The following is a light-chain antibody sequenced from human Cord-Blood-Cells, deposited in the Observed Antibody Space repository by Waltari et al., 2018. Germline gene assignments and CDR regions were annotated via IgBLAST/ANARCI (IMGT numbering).Light chain of an antibody. Sequence: QSLLTQPPSASGTPGPRVTIPCSRSSPTLGTNTANRYQQLPGTAPKLLIDSNIQRPSGVPDRFSGSKSGTSSSLAISGLQSEDEADYYCAAWDDSLNGPVFGGGTKLTVL. V-gene: IGLV1-44*01. CDR3: AAWDDSLNGPV. J-gene: IGLJ3*02. CDR1: SPTLGTNT. CDR2: SNI.